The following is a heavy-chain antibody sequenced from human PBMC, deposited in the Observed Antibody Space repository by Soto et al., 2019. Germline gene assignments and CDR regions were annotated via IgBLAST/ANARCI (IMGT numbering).Heavy chain of an antibody. CDR2: ISAYNGNT. V-gene: IGHV1-18*01. J-gene: IGHJ4*02. Sequence: QVHLVQSGAEVKMPGASVKVSCKASGFTFTSYAFTWVRQAPGQGLEWMGWISAYNGNTNYARNFRGRVTMTTDSSTSTAYMELGSLTSDDTAVYFGARDFTGWPPDGVDSWGQGTLVSVSA. CDR3: ARDFTGWPPDGVDS. D-gene: IGHD3-16*01. CDR1: GFTFTSYA.